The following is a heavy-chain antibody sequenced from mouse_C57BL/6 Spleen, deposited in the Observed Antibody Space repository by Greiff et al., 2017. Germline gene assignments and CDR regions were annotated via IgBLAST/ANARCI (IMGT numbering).Heavy chain of an antibody. Sequence: VQLQQSGPELVKPGASVKISCKASGYTFTDYYMNWVKQSHGKSLEWIGDINPNNGGTSYNQKFKGKATLTVDKSSSTAYMEPRGLTSEDSAVYYCAPNAMDYWGQGTSVTVSS. J-gene: IGHJ4*01. CDR3: APNAMDY. V-gene: IGHV1-26*01. CDR1: GYTFTDYY. CDR2: INPNNGGT.